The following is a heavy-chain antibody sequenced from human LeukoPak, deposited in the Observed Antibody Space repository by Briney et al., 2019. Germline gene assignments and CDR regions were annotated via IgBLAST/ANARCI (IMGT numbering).Heavy chain of an antibody. D-gene: IGHD3-10*01. V-gene: IGHV4-34*01. CDR2: INHSGST. CDR1: GGSFSGYY. J-gene: IGHJ5*02. Sequence: PSETLSLTCAVYGGSFSGYYWSWIRQPPGKGLEWIGEINHSGSTNYNPSLTSRVTISVDTSKNQFSLKLSSVTAADTAVYYCARGAHWITMVRGVRGWFDPWGQGTLVTVSS. CDR3: ARGAHWITMVRGVRGWFDP.